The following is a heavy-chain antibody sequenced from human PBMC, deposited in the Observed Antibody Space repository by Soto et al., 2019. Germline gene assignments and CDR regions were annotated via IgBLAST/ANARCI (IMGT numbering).Heavy chain of an antibody. D-gene: IGHD6-19*01. J-gene: IGHJ4*01. Sequence: QVQLVQSGAEVKKPGASVNVSCKASGFTFSKYAMHWVRQAPGQRLEWMGWINAGNGNTRYLEKLQGRVTIIRDTSASTVYMELSSIRSEDTSVYYCARDYADIAVAGIPLLAHWGQGTLVTVSS. CDR1: GFTFSKYA. CDR2: INAGNGNT. V-gene: IGHV1-3*01. CDR3: ARDYADIAVAGIPLLAH.